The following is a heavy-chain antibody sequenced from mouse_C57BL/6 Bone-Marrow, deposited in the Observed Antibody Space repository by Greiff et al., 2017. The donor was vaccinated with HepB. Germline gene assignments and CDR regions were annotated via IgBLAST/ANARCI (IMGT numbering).Heavy chain of an antibody. CDR2: ISYSGST. J-gene: IGHJ1*03. V-gene: IGHV3-8*01. CDR3: ARWITTVVATRYFDV. D-gene: IGHD1-1*01. Sequence: EVKLMESGPGLAKPSQTLSLTCSVTGYSITSDYWNWIRKFPGNKLEYMGYISYSGSTYYNPSLKSRISITRDTSKNQYYLQLNSVTTEDTATYYCARWITTVVATRYFDVWGTGTTVTVSS. CDR1: GYSITSDY.